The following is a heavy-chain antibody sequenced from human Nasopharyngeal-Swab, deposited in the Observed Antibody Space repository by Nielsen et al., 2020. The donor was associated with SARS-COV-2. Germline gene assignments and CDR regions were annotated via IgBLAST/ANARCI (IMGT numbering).Heavy chain of an antibody. CDR3: ARGRGGSYFSYFEY. J-gene: IGHJ4*02. CDR2: ISYDGSNK. V-gene: IGHV3-30*19. Sequence: LSLTCAASGFTFSSYGMHWVRQAPGKGLEWVAVISYDGSNKYYADSVKGRFTISRDNSKNTLYLQMNSLRGEDTAVYYCARGRGGSYFSYFEYWGQGTLVTVSS. D-gene: IGHD1-26*01. CDR1: GFTFSSYG.